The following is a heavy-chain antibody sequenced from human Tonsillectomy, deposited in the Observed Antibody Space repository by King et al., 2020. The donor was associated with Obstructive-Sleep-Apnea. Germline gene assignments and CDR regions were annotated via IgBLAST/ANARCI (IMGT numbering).Heavy chain of an antibody. Sequence: VQLVESGGGLVQPGGSLRLSCVASGFTFRTQSMTWVRQAPGKGLEWVSYISRDSSTIYYADSVKGRFTISRDNAKNSLYLQMSSPRAADTAVYYCARLVDDYGDYVNWYFDLWGRGTLVTVSS. J-gene: IGHJ2*01. CDR2: ISRDSSTI. CDR3: ARLVDDYGDYVNWYFDL. D-gene: IGHD4-17*01. CDR1: GFTFRTQS. V-gene: IGHV3-48*01.